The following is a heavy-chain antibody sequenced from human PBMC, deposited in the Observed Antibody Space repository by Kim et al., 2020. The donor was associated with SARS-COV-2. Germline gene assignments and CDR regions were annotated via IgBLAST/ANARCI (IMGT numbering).Heavy chain of an antibody. J-gene: IGHJ4*02. CDR2: ISYDGSNK. CDR3: ARAGGDFMVRGPRY. V-gene: IGHV3-30*04. Sequence: GGSLRLSCAASGFTFSSYALHWVRQAPGKGLEWVAVISYDGSNKYYADSVKGRFTLSRDNSKNTLYLQMNSLRADDTAVYYCARAGGDFMVRGPRYWGQGTLVTVSS. D-gene: IGHD3-10*01. CDR1: GFTFSSYA.